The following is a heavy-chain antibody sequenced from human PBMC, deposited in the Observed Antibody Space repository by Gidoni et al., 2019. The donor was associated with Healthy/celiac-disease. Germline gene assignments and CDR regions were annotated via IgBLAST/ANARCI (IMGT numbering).Heavy chain of an antibody. CDR2: IWYDGSNK. V-gene: IGHV3-33*01. CDR1: GFTFSSYG. CDR3: ARDRGAHSLRVTEFLIDY. D-gene: IGHD2-21*02. Sequence: QVQLVESGGGVVQPGRALRLSCAASGFTFSSYGMHWVRQAPGKGLEWVAVIWYDGSNKYYADSVKGRFTISRDKSKNTLYLQMNSLRAEDTAVYYCARDRGAHSLRVTEFLIDYWGQGTLVTVSS. J-gene: IGHJ4*02.